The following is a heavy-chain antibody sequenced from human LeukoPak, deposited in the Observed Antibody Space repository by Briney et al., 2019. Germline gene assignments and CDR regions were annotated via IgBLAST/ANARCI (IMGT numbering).Heavy chain of an antibody. CDR3: ARVTGNSATYPIFDY. V-gene: IGHV3-23*01. CDR1: GFTFSSYA. J-gene: IGHJ4*02. CDR2: ISANGGNT. Sequence: QPGGSQRLSCAASGFTFSSYAMAWVRQSPGKGLEWVSSISANGGNTYYADSVKGRFTISRDNSKNTLYLQMNSLRDDDTAVYYCARVTGNSATYPIFDYWGQGTLVTVSS. D-gene: IGHD1-26*01.